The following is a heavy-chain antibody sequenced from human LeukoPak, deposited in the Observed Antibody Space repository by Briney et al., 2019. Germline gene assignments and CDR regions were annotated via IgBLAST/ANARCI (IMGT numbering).Heavy chain of an antibody. V-gene: IGHV4-59*12. CDR1: GGSISSYY. D-gene: IGHD3-10*01. J-gene: IGHJ3*02. CDR3: ARLLWFGRSGDMFDDI. CDR2: IYYSGST. Sequence: SETLSLTCTVSGGSISSYYWSWIRQPPGKGLEWIGYIYYSGSTNYKPSLKSRVTISVDTSKNQFSLKLSSVTAADTAVYYCARLLWFGRSGDMFDDIWGQGTMVTVSS.